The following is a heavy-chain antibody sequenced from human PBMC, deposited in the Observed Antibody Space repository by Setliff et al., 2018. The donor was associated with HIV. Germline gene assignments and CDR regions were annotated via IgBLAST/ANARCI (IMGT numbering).Heavy chain of an antibody. Sequence: SETLSLTCTVSGGSISAHYWSWIRQPPGKGLEWIGYIYYSGGTTYNPSLKSRVTISVGASKSQFSLNLTSVTVADTAIYYCAGYTTAWFATYWGQGTLVTVS. D-gene: IGHD6-19*01. V-gene: IGHV4-59*11. J-gene: IGHJ4*02. CDR3: AGYTTAWFATY. CDR2: IYYSGGT. CDR1: GGSISAHY.